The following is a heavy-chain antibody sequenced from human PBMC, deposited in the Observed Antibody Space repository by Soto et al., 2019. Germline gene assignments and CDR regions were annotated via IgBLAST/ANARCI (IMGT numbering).Heavy chain of an antibody. CDR1: GFSLSNYA. CDR2: ISSDGSKK. J-gene: IGHJ3*02. V-gene: IGHV3-30-3*01. D-gene: IGHD2-15*01. Sequence: QVQLVESGGGVVQPGRSLRLSCAASGFSLSNYALHWVRQAPGKGLEWVAIISSDGSKKYYVDSARGRFTISRDNSKNTLYLLMNTLKAEDTAVYYCVRDFSYSSNAFDIWGQGTMVTVSS. CDR3: VRDFSYSSNAFDI.